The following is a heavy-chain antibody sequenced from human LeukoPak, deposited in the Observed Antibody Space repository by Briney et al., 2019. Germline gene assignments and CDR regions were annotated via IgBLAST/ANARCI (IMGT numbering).Heavy chain of an antibody. CDR3: ARGRRYLDFWSGYTPLTLPPYYYYYMDV. J-gene: IGHJ6*03. CDR1: GGSISSYY. Sequence: SSETLSLTCTVSGGSISSYYWSWIRQPAGKGLEWIGRIYTSGSTNYNPSLKSRVTMSVDTSKNQFSLKLSSVTAADTAVYYCARGRRYLDFWSGYTPLTLPPYYYYYMDVWGKGTTVTVSS. CDR2: IYTSGST. D-gene: IGHD3-3*02. V-gene: IGHV4-4*07.